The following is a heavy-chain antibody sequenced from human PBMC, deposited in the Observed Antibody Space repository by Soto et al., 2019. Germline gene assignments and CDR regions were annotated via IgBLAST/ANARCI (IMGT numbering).Heavy chain of an antibody. CDR1: GFTFSSYA. V-gene: IGHV3-23*01. CDR2: ISGSGGST. Sequence: GGSLRLSCAASGFTFSSYAMSWVRQAPGKGLEWVSAISGSGGSTYYADSVKGRFTISRDNSKNTLYLQMNSLRAEDTAVYYCVKSEPLYYYDSSGYYYWGQGTLVTVSS. CDR3: VKSEPLYYYDSSGYYY. D-gene: IGHD3-22*01. J-gene: IGHJ4*02.